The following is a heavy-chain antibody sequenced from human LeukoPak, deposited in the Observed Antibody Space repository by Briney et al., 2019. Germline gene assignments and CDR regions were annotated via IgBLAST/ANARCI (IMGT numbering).Heavy chain of an antibody. D-gene: IGHD6-19*01. CDR1: GGSSSSSYY. J-gene: IGHJ5*02. V-gene: IGHV4-39*01. Sequence: KPSETLSLTCTVSGGSSSSSYYWGWLRQPPGKGLEWIGSIYFSGSTYSSPSLKSRVTMSVDTSKDQFSLKLSSVTAADTAVYYCASGPINSGWYVHWGQGTLVTVSS. CDR3: ASGPINSGWYVH. CDR2: IYFSGST.